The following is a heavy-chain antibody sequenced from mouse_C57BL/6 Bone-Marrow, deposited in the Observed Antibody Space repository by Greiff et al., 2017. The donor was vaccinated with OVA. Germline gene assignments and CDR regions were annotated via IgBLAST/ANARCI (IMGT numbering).Heavy chain of an antibody. V-gene: IGHV5-15*01. CDR3: ARHPYYYGSSYDWHFDV. J-gene: IGHJ1*03. CDR1: GFTFSDYG. D-gene: IGHD1-1*01. CDR2: ISNLAYSI. Sequence: EVQVVESGGGLVQPGGSLKLSCAASGFTFSDYGMAWVRQAPRKGPEWVAFISNLAYSIYYADTVTGRFTISRENAKNTLYLEMSSLRSEDTAMYYCARHPYYYGSSYDWHFDVWGTGTTVTVSS.